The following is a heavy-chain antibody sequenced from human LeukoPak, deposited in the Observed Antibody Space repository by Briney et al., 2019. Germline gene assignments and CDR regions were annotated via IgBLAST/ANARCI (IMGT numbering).Heavy chain of an antibody. D-gene: IGHD6-13*01. Sequence: TSETLSLTCTVSGGSISSYYWSWIRQPPGKGLEWIGYIYYSGTTSYNPSLKSRVTISVDTSKNQFSLKLSSVTAADTAVYYCARGVYIAAAQYGYWGQGTLVTVSS. J-gene: IGHJ4*02. CDR1: GGSISSYY. V-gene: IGHV4-59*01. CDR2: IYYSGTT. CDR3: ARGVYIAAAQYGY.